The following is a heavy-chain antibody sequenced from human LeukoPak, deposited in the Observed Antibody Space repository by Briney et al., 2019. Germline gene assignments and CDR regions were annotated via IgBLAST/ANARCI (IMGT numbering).Heavy chain of an antibody. V-gene: IGHV3-9*02. CDR3: AKVARRYYYDSSGPDDAFDI. D-gene: IGHD3-22*01. CDR2: ISWNSGSI. Sequence: SLRLSCAASGFTSDDYAMHWVRQAPGKGLEWVSGISWNSGSIGYADSVKGRFTISRDNAKNSLYLQMNSLRAEDMALYYCAKVARRYYYDSSGPDDAFDIWGQGTMVTVSS. CDR1: GFTSDDYA. J-gene: IGHJ3*02.